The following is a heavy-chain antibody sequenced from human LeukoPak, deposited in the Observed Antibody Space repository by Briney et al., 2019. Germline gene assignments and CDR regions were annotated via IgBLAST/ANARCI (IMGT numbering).Heavy chain of an antibody. CDR3: ARDFGGSYLGYFDY. Sequence: ASAKVSCKASGYTFTGYYMHWVRQAPGQGLEWMGWISAYNGNTNYAQKLQGRVTMTTDTSTSTAYMELRSLRSDDTAVYYCARDFGGSYLGYFDYWGQGTLVTVSS. CDR2: ISAYNGNT. J-gene: IGHJ4*02. D-gene: IGHD1-26*01. V-gene: IGHV1-18*04. CDR1: GYTFTGYY.